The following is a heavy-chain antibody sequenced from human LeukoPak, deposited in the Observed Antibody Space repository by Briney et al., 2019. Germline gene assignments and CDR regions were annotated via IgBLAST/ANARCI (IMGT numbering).Heavy chain of an antibody. CDR3: AKEIRPNDC. CDR1: GFTFSSHG. J-gene: IGHJ4*02. Sequence: GGSLRPSCAASGFTFSSHGMCWVRQAPGRGLEWVSSISIGGDTTYSDSVKGRFTISRDNSKNTLYLQLDSLRAEDTAIYYCAKEIRPNDCWGQGTLVTVSS. V-gene: IGHV3-23*01. D-gene: IGHD4-17*01. CDR2: ISIGGDTT.